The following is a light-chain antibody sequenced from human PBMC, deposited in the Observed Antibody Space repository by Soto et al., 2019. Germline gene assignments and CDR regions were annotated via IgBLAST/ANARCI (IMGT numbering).Light chain of an antibody. V-gene: IGKV4-1*01. Sequence: DIVMTQSPDSLTVSLGERATINCKSSQSLLYSSNNKNYIAWYQQQPGQPPKLLIYWASTRESGVPDRFSGSGSGTEFTLTSSSLQAEDVAVYYCQQYYSSPWTFGQGTKVEIK. CDR2: WAS. CDR3: QQYYSSPWT. CDR1: QSLLYSSNNKNY. J-gene: IGKJ1*01.